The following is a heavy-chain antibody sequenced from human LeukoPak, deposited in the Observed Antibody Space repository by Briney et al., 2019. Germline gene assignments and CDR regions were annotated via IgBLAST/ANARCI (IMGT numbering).Heavy chain of an antibody. CDR2: IYYSGST. V-gene: IGHV4-61*01. D-gene: IGHD5-12*01. CDR3: ARLNSGYDIRFDY. Sequence: KSSETLSLTCTVSGGSVSSGSYYWSWIRQPPGKGLEWIGYIYYSGSTNYNPSLKSRVTISVDTSKNQFSLKLSSVTAADTAVYYCARLNSGYDIRFDYWGQGTLVTVSP. J-gene: IGHJ4*02. CDR1: GGSVSSGSYY.